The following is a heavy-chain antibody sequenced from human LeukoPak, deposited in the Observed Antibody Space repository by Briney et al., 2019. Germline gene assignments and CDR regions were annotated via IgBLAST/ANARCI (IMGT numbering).Heavy chain of an antibody. J-gene: IGHJ3*02. V-gene: IGHV1-69*06. CDR2: IIPIFGTA. CDR1: GGTFSSYA. CDR3: ARDNRIAADAFDI. D-gene: IGHD6-13*01. Sequence: ASVKVSCKASGGTFSSYAISWVRQAPGQGLEWIGGIIPIFGTANYAQKFQGRVTITADKSTSTAYMELSSLRSEDTAVYYCARDNRIAADAFDIWGQGTMVTVSS.